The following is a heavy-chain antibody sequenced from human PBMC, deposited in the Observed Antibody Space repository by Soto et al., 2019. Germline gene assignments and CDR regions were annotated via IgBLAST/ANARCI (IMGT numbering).Heavy chain of an antibody. CDR1: GDSISSNNW. Sequence: QVQLQESGPGLVKPSGTLSFTCAVSGDSISSNNWWSWVRQPPGKGLEWIAEIYHSGNTNYNPSLKGRVTISVDKSKNQFSLKLSSVTAADTAFYYCARVGSGNTWTPGGYFDYWGQGTLVTVSS. D-gene: IGHD1-1*01. J-gene: IGHJ4*02. V-gene: IGHV4-4*02. CDR2: IYHSGNT. CDR3: ARVGSGNTWTPGGYFDY.